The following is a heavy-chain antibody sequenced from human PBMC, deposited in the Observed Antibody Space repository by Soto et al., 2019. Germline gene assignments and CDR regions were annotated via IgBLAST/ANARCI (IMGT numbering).Heavy chain of an antibody. D-gene: IGHD2-21*02. CDR2: IYWDDDK. Sequence: QITLKETGPTLVKPTQTLTLTCSFSGFSLSTSGVGVGWIRQPPGKALEWLALIYWDDDKRYNTSLMSRLAVTRDTSKDQVVLTLTDMAPLDTATYYCAHRRVRDLYFDYWGQGTPVTVSS. V-gene: IGHV2-5*02. CDR1: GFSLSTSGVG. J-gene: IGHJ4*02. CDR3: AHRRVRDLYFDY.